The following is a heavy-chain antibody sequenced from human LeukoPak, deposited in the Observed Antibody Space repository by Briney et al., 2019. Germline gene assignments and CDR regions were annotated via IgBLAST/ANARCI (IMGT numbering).Heavy chain of an antibody. CDR2: INPSGGST. J-gene: IGHJ4*02. CDR3: ARGTTYCSSTSCYFLRLAAEYYFDY. D-gene: IGHD2-2*01. Sequence: ASVTVSCKASGYTFTSYYMHWVRQAPGQGLEWMGIINPSGGSTSYAQKFQGRVTMTRDMSTSTVYMELSSLRSEDTAVYYCARGTTYCSSTSCYFLRLAAEYYFDYWGQGTLVTVSS. CDR1: GYTFTSYY. V-gene: IGHV1-46*01.